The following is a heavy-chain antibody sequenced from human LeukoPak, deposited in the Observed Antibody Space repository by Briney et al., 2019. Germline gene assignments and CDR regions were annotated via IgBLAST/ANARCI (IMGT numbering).Heavy chain of an antibody. V-gene: IGHV3-48*01. D-gene: IGHD1-26*01. J-gene: IGHJ6*03. Sequence: GGSLRLSCAASGFTFSSYSMNWVRQAPGKGLEWVSYISSSSSTIYYADSVKGRFTISRDNAKNSLYLQMNSLRAEDTAVYYCARSGSQTGYYYMDVWGKGTTVTVSS. CDR3: ARSGSQTGYYYMDV. CDR1: GFTFSSYS. CDR2: ISSSSSTI.